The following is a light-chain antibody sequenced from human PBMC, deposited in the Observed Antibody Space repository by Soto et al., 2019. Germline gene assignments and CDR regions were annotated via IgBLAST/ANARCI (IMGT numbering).Light chain of an antibody. J-gene: IGLJ1*01. CDR2: DVS. V-gene: IGLV2-14*02. CDR1: SSDVGSHDL. CDR3: SSFTSTTTYV. Sequence: ALTQPAAVSGSPGQSIAISCTGTSSDVGSHDLVSWYQQQSGKVPKLIIYDVSSRPSGVSNRFSGSKSGNTASLTISGLQAEDEADYYCSSFTSTTTYVFGTGTKVTVL.